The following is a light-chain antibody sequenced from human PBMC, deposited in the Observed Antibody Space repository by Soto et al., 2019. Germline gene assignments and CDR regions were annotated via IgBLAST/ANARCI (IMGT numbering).Light chain of an antibody. V-gene: IGLV2-14*01. CDR2: EVD. J-gene: IGLJ1*01. CDR1: SSDVGAYNY. CDR3: NSHTSGDFRV. Sequence: QSALTQPASVSGSPGQSISISCTGSSSDVGAYNYVAWYQQKPGKAPKLLIYEVDHRPSGISHRFSGSKSGNTASLTISGLQAEDEADYYCNSHTSGDFRVFGTGTKLTVL.